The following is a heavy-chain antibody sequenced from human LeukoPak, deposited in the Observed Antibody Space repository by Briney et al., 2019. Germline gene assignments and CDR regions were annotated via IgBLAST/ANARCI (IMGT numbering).Heavy chain of an antibody. CDR2: ISSSGSTK. D-gene: IGHD2/OR15-2a*01. J-gene: IGHJ4*02. CDR3: ARGGLSIMGY. Sequence: PGGSLRLSCAASGFTFSSYSMNWVRQAPGKGLEWVSYISSSGSTKYYADSVKGRFTISRDNARNSLCLQMNSLRAEDTAVYFCARGGLSIMGYWGQGTLVTVSS. CDR1: GFTFSSYS. V-gene: IGHV3-48*01.